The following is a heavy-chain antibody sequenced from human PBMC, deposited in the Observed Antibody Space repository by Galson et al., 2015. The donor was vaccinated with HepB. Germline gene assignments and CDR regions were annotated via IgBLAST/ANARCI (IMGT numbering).Heavy chain of an antibody. V-gene: IGHV3-15*01. D-gene: IGHD3-22*01. J-gene: IGHJ4*02. CDR2: IKSKTDGGTT. Sequence: SLRLSCAASGFTFSNAWMSWVRQAPGKGLEWVGRIKSKTDGGTTDYAAPVKGRFTISRDDSKNSLYLQMNSLKIEDTAVYYWARADGGDAYYYDSSGYYVLDYWGQGTLVTVSS. CDR1: GFTFSNAW. CDR3: ARADGGDAYYYDSSGYYVLDY.